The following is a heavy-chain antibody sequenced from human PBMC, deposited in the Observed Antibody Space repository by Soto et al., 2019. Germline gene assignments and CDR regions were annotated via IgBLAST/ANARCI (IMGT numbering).Heavy chain of an antibody. J-gene: IGHJ4*02. CDR1: GGSISSGDYY. D-gene: IGHD2-15*01. V-gene: IGHV4-30-4*01. Sequence: SETLSLTCTVSGGSISSGDYYWSWIRQPPGKGLEWIGYIYYSGSTYYNPSLKSRVTISVDTSKNQFSLKLSSVTAADTAVYYCARGFSIVVGGYFDYWGQGTLVTVSS. CDR3: ARGFSIVVGGYFDY. CDR2: IYYSGST.